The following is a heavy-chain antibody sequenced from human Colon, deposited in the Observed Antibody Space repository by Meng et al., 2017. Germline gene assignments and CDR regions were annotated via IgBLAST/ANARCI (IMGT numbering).Heavy chain of an antibody. Sequence: QVALQESGPGLVKPSQTLSLTCTVSGDSCNSGPYYWSWIRQPAGKGLEWIGRMYSSGTINYNPSLEGRVTISADTSKKEFSLKLTSVTAADTAVYYCANSRGSDYLYFDSWGQGMLVTVSS. J-gene: IGHJ4*02. V-gene: IGHV4-61*02. CDR3: ANSRGSDYLYFDS. CDR2: MYSSGTI. D-gene: IGHD5-12*01. CDR1: GDSCNSGPYY.